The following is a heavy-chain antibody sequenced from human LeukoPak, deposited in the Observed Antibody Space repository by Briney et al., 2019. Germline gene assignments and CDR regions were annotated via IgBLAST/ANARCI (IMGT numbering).Heavy chain of an antibody. Sequence: ASVKVSCKASGYTFTSYGISWERQAPGQGLEWMGWISAYNGNTNYAQELQGRVTMTTDTSTSTAYMELRSLRSDDTAVYYCARESDYVWGSYRSYYYYYYYMDVWGKGTTVTISS. J-gene: IGHJ6*03. CDR3: ARESDYVWGSYRSYYYYYYYMDV. CDR2: ISAYNGNT. CDR1: GYTFTSYG. V-gene: IGHV1-18*01. D-gene: IGHD3-16*02.